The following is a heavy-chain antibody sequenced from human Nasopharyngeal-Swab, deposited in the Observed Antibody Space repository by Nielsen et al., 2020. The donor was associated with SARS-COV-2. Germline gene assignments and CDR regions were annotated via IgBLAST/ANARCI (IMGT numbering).Heavy chain of an antibody. CDR3: ASGLNWFPFDY. Sequence: WIRQPPGKGLEWIGYIYYSGSTNYNPSPKSRVTISVDTSKNQFSLKLSSVTAADTAVYYCASGLNWFPFDYWGQGTLVTV. J-gene: IGHJ4*02. V-gene: IGHV4-59*01. CDR2: IYYSGST. D-gene: IGHD3-9*01.